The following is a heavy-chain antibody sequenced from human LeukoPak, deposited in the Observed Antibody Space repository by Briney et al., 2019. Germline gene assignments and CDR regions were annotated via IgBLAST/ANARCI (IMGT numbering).Heavy chain of an antibody. V-gene: IGHV3-66*01. Sequence: GGSLRLSCAASGFTFSSYWMHWVRQAPGKGLEWVSVIYSGGSTYYADSVKGRFTISRDNSKNTLYLQMNSLRAEDTAVYYCARDYSLYYFDYWGQGTLVTVSS. D-gene: IGHD6-13*01. CDR2: IYSGGST. J-gene: IGHJ4*02. CDR3: ARDYSLYYFDY. CDR1: GFTFSSYW.